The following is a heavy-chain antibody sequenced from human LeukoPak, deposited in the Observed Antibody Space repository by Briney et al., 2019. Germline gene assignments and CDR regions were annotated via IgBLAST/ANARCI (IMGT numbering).Heavy chain of an antibody. Sequence: GGSLRLSCAAFGFTFSSYAMSWVRQAPGKGLEWVSAISGSGGSTYYADSVKGRFTISRDNSKNTMYLQMNSLRAEDTAVYYCAQDRAWIEFYFWGQGTLVTVSS. CDR3: AQDRAWIEFYF. V-gene: IGHV3-23*01. J-gene: IGHJ4*02. D-gene: IGHD5-12*01. CDR2: ISGSGGST. CDR1: GFTFSSYA.